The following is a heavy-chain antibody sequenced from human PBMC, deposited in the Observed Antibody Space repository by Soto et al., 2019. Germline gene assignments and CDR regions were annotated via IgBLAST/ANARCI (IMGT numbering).Heavy chain of an antibody. J-gene: IGHJ6*02. CDR3: VKDGSSGWPYFYDMDV. CDR2: ISYDGRNK. Sequence: GGSLRLSCAASGFTFGSYGMHWVRQAPGKGLEWVAVISYDGRNKYYADAVKGRFTISRANSKNTLYLQMSSLRAEDTAVYYCVKDGSSGWPYFYDMDVWGQGTTVTSP. D-gene: IGHD6-19*01. CDR1: GFTFGSYG. V-gene: IGHV3-30*18.